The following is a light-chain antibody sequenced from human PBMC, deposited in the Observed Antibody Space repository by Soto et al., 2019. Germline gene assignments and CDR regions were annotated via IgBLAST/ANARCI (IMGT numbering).Light chain of an antibody. CDR3: AAWDDSLNAYVI. CDR1: SSNIGNNP. CDR2: SNS. Sequence: QSVLTQPPSASGTPGQRVTISCSGSSSNIGNNPVNWYQQLPGTVPKLLIYSNSQRPSGVPDRFSGSKSGTSASLAISGLQSEDEADYYCAAWDDSLNAYVIFGGGTKLTVL. J-gene: IGLJ2*01. V-gene: IGLV1-44*01.